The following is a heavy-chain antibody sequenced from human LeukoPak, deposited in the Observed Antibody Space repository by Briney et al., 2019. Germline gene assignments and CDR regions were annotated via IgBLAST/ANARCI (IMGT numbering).Heavy chain of an antibody. J-gene: IGHJ3*02. V-gene: IGHV4-4*02. CDR1: GGSISSSNW. D-gene: IGHD2-21*02. Sequence: PSETLSLTCAVSGGSISSSNWWSWVRPPPGKGLEWIGEINHSGSTKYNPSLKSRVTISVDTSKNQFSLKLSSVTAADTAVYYCARDCGGDCKAFDIWGQGTMVTVSS. CDR3: ARDCGGDCKAFDI. CDR2: INHSGST.